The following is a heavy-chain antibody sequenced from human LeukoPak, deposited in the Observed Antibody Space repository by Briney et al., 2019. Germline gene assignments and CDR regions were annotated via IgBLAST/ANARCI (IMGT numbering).Heavy chain of an antibody. Sequence: EASVKGSCKASGYTFTGYYMHWVRQAPGQGLEWMGRINPNSGGANYAQKFQDRVTVTRDTSISTAYMELSRLRSDDTAVYYCARGWLTRGVTHGHSDYWGQGTLVTVSS. J-gene: IGHJ4*02. CDR2: INPNSGGA. D-gene: IGHD3-10*01. V-gene: IGHV1-2*06. CDR3: ARGWLTRGVTHGHSDY. CDR1: GYTFTGYY.